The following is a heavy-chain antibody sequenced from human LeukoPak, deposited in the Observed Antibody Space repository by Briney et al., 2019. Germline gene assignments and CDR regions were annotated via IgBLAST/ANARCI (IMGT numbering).Heavy chain of an antibody. V-gene: IGHV3-23*01. CDR3: AKGMRRAVAGPSYFDY. CDR1: GFTFSSYA. J-gene: IGHJ4*02. Sequence: GGSLGLSCAASGFTFSSYAMSWVRQAPGKGLEWVSAISGSGGSTYYADSVKGRFTISRDNSKNTLYLQMNSLRAEDTAVYYCAKGMRRAVAGPSYFDYWGQGTLVTVSS. CDR2: ISGSGGST. D-gene: IGHD6-19*01.